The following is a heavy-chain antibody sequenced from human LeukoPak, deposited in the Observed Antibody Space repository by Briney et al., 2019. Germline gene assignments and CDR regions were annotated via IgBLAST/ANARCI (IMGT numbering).Heavy chain of an antibody. D-gene: IGHD6-19*01. CDR1: GFTVSSNY. Sequence: GGSLRLSCAASGFTVSSNYMSWVRQAPGKGLEWVSVIYSGGSTYYADSVKGRFTISRDNSKNTLYLQMNSLRAEDTAVYYCARDLVAGISSYYYGMDVWGQGTTVTVSS. CDR3: ARDLVAGISSYYYGMDV. CDR2: IYSGGST. J-gene: IGHJ6*02. V-gene: IGHV3-66*01.